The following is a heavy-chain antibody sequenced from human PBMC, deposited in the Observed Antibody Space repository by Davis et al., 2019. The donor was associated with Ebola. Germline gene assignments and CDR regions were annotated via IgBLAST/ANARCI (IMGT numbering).Heavy chain of an antibody. CDR3: AREGTIFGVVNPYYYYGMDV. J-gene: IGHJ6*02. V-gene: IGHV4-31*03. CDR2: IYYSGST. Sequence: SETLSLTCTVSGGSISSGGYYWSWIRQHPGKGLEWIGYIYYSGSTYYNPSLKSRVTISVDTSKNQFSLKLSSVTAADTAVYYCAREGTIFGVVNPYYYYGMDVWGQGTTVTVSS. CDR1: GGSISSGGYY. D-gene: IGHD3-3*01.